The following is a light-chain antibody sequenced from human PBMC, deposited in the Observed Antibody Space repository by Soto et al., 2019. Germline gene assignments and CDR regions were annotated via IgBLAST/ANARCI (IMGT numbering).Light chain of an antibody. Sequence: QSVLTQPPSASGTPGQRVTISCSGSSSNIGSNYIYWYHHLPGTAPKLLIYRRNQRPSGVPDRLSGSKSGTSASQAISGLRSEDEAHYYCAPWDDSLSAHVLFGGGTKLTVL. CDR2: RRN. CDR1: SSNIGSNY. V-gene: IGLV1-47*01. CDR3: APWDDSLSAHVL. J-gene: IGLJ2*01.